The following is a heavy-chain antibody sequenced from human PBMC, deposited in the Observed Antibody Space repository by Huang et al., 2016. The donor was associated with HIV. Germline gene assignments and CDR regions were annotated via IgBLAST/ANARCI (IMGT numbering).Heavy chain of an antibody. CDR2: IYYSGST. J-gene: IGHJ5*02. CDR1: GGSISSSSYY. D-gene: IGHD5-12*01. Sequence: QLQLQESGPGLVKPSETLSLTYTVSGGSISSSSYYWGWIHQPPGTGLEWIGSIYYSGSTYYNPALKSRVTISVDTSKNQFSLKLSSVTAADTAVYYCASGQRMRESDIVATIPVSWGQGALVTVSS. CDR3: ASGQRMRESDIVATIPVS. V-gene: IGHV4-39*01.